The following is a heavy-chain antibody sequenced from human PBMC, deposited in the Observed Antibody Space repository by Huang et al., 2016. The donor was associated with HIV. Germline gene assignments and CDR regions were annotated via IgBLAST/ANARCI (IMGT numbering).Heavy chain of an antibody. Sequence: QIQLMQSGPQLKQPGASVKVSCKASGYTFIRYGITWVRQAPGQGPDWMGSRSASSGCTEYAQKFQSRVTLTTDTATNIAYMELRSLRSDDTAKYYCARDPKYHRIGYYRQRRGIDIWGQGTMVIVSS. CDR2: RSASSGCT. J-gene: IGHJ3*02. CDR1: GYTFIRYG. CDR3: ARDPKYHRIGYYRQRRGIDI. V-gene: IGHV1-18*01. D-gene: IGHD3-22*01.